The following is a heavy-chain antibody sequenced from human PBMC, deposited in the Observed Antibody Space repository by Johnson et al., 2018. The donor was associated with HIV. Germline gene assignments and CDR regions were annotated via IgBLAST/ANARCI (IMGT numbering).Heavy chain of an antibody. CDR3: ASSEVSSGYYYTPFVDAFDI. D-gene: IGHD3-22*01. CDR2: ISSSGSTI. V-gene: IGHV3-11*04. Sequence: VQLVESGGGLVKPGGSLRLSCAASGFTFSDYYMSWIRQAPGKGLEWVSYISSSGSTIYYADSVKGRFTISRGNAKNSLYLQMNSLRAEDTAVYYCASSEVSSGYYYTPFVDAFDIWGQGTMVTVSS. CDR1: GFTFSDYY. J-gene: IGHJ3*02.